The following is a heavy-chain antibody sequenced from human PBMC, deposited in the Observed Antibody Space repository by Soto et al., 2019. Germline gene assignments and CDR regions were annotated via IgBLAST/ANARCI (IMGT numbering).Heavy chain of an antibody. CDR2: IIPILGIA. CDR1: GGTFSSYT. J-gene: IGHJ4*02. CDR3: ATEGITMVRGVRSFDY. Sequence: QVQLVQSGAEVKKPGSSVKVSCKASGGTFSSYTISWVRQAPGQGLEWMGRIIPILGIANYAQKFQGRVTSTADKSTSTAYMELRSLRSEDTAVYYCATEGITMVRGVRSFDYWGQGTLVTVSS. V-gene: IGHV1-69*02. D-gene: IGHD3-10*01.